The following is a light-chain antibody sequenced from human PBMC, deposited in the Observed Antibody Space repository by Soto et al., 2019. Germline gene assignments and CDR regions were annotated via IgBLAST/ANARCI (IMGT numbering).Light chain of an antibody. CDR1: QSVSRH. Sequence: EILFTQSPATLSLSPGERATLSCRASQSVSRHLAWYQQKPGQAPRLIIYDASNRANGIPARFSGSVSGTDFTLTISSLEPEDFAAYYCQQRNNWPPVTFGGGTKVDIK. CDR2: DAS. CDR3: QQRNNWPPVT. J-gene: IGKJ4*01. V-gene: IGKV3-11*01.